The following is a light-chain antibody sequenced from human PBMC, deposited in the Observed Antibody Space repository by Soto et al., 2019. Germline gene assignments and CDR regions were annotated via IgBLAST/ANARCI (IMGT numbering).Light chain of an antibody. V-gene: IGKV3-15*01. Sequence: IMLTQSPGTLSVSPGERASLSCRASQSLSSNVAWYQQKPGQAPRLLIYNILTRATGIPARFSGSGSGTEFTLTISSLQSEDFAVYFCQHYSNWPPRYSFGQGTK. CDR1: QSLSSN. J-gene: IGKJ2*01. CDR2: NIL. CDR3: QHYSNWPPRYS.